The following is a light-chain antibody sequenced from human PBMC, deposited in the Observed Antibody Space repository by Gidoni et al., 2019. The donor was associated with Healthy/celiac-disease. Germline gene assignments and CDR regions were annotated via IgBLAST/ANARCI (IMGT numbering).Light chain of an antibody. CDR3: QQYGSSPGT. V-gene: IGKV3-20*01. CDR1: QSVSSSY. J-gene: IGKJ1*01. CDR2: GAS. Sequence: DIVLTPSPGTLSLSTGERATLSCRASQSVSSSYLAWYQQKPGQAPRLLIYGASSRATGIPDRFSGSGSGTDFTLTISRLEPEDFAVYYCQQYGSSPGTFGQGTKVEIK.